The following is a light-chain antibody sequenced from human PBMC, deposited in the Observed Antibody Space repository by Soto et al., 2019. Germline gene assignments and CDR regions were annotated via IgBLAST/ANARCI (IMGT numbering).Light chain of an antibody. CDR3: QHYGNSPT. CDR1: QSISSN. Sequence: EIVMTQSTATLSVSPGERATLSCRASQSISSNLAWYQQKPGQAPRLLIYGASTRATGIPARFSGSGSGTDFTLSISRLEPEDFAVYWCQHYGNSPTFGQGTKVDIK. V-gene: IGKV3-15*01. CDR2: GAS. J-gene: IGKJ1*01.